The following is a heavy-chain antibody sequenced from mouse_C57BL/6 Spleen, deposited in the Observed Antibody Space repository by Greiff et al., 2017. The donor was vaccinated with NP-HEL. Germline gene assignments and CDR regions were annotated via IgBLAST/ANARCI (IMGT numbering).Heavy chain of an antibody. CDR3: ARHTMITSYYFYY. J-gene: IGHJ2*01. V-gene: IGHV5-6*01. CDR1: GFTFSSYG. D-gene: IGHD2-4*01. CDR2: ISSGGSYT. Sequence: EVQGVESGGDLVKPGGSLKLSCAASGFTFSSYGMSWVRQTPDKRLEWVATISSGGSYTYYPDSVKGRFTISRDNAKNTLYLQMSSLKSEDTAMYYCARHTMITSYYFYYWGQGTTLTVSS.